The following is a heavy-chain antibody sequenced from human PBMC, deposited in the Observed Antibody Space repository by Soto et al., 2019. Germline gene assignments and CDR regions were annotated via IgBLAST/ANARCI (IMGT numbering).Heavy chain of an antibody. CDR2: IYHSGST. J-gene: IGHJ5*02. V-gene: IGHV4-30-2*01. D-gene: IGHD3-3*01. Sequence: SETLSLTCAVSGGSISSGGYSWSWIRQPPGKGLEWIGYIYHSGSTYYNPSLKSRVTISVDRSKNQFSLKLSSVTAADTAVYYCARGGRDYDSWSGQNWFDPWGQGTLVTVSS. CDR3: ARGGRDYDSWSGQNWFDP. CDR1: GGSISSGGYS.